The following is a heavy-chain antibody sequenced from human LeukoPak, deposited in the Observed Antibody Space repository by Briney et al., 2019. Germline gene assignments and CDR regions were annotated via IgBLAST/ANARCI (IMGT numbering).Heavy chain of an antibody. D-gene: IGHD2-2*01. J-gene: IGHJ6*03. CDR1: GYTFTSYY. Sequence: ASVKVSCKASGYTFTSYYMHWVRQAPGQGLEWMGIINPSGGSTSYAQKFQGRVTMTRDMSTSTVYMELSSLRSEDTAVYYCARVRGGVVPAARYYYYYMDVWGKGTTVTVSS. CDR2: INPSGGST. CDR3: ARVRGGVVPAARYYYYYMDV. V-gene: IGHV1-46*01.